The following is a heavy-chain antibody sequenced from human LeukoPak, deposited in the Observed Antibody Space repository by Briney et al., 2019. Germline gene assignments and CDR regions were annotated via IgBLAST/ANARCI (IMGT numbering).Heavy chain of an antibody. Sequence: GGSLRLSCAASGFTFNSYSMNWVRQTPGKGLEWVSSISSSSGYINYADSVKGRFTVSRDNAKNSLYLQMNSLRAEDTAVYYCTTEVVGVIRNDYWGQGTLVTVSS. V-gene: IGHV3-21*01. D-gene: IGHD3-10*01. J-gene: IGHJ4*02. CDR2: ISSSSGYI. CDR1: GFTFNSYS. CDR3: TTEVVGVIRNDY.